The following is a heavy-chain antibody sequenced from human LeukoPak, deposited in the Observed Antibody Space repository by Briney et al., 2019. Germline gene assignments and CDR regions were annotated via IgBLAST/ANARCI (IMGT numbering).Heavy chain of an antibody. CDR3: AKDQERFDGNFDY. CDR2: IRYDGSNR. Sequence: GGSLRLSCAASGFTFSSYGMHWVRQAPGKGLEWVAFIRYDGSNRYYADSVKGRFTISRDNSKNTLYLQMNSLRAEDTAVYYCAKDQERFDGNFDYWGQGTLVTVSS. D-gene: IGHD1-26*01. CDR1: GFTFSSYG. V-gene: IGHV3-30*02. J-gene: IGHJ4*02.